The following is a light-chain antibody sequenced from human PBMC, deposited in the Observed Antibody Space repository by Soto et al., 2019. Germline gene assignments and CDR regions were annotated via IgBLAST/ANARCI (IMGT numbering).Light chain of an antibody. Sequence: QYVLTQPPSASGTPGQRVSISCSGSSSNIGSNAVNWYQQFPGTAPKLLIYNNDQRPSGVPDRFSGSKSGTSASLAISGLQSDDEADYFCAAWDDSLNGWVFGGGTKVTVL. V-gene: IGLV1-44*01. CDR1: SSNIGSNA. CDR3: AAWDDSLNGWV. J-gene: IGLJ3*02. CDR2: NND.